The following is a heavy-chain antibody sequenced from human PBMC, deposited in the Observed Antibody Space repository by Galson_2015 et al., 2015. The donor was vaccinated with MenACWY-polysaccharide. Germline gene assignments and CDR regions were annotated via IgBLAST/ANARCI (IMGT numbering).Heavy chain of an antibody. V-gene: IGHV3-33*01. CDR1: GFTFSTYG. Sequence: SLRLSCAASGFTFSTYGMHWVRQAPGKGLEWVAVIWYDGSNKYYTDSVKGRFTISRDNSKNTQYLQMNSLRAEDTAVYYCARSHVVVVTAIQDTNSFDIWGQETMVTVSS. CDR2: IWYDGSNK. D-gene: IGHD2-21*02. J-gene: IGHJ3*02. CDR3: ARSHVVVVTAIQDTNSFDI.